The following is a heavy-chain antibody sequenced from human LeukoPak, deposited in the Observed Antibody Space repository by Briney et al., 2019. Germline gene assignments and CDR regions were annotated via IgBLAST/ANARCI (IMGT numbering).Heavy chain of an antibody. Sequence: GGSLRLSCAASGFTFSRYWMHRVRQAPGKGLVWVSRINGDGSTTSYADSVKGGFTISRDNAKNTLYLQMNSLRAEDTVVYYCATGNYYDSRGYYTFGHWGQGTLVTVSS. CDR3: ATGNYYDSRGYYTFGH. CDR1: GFTFSRYW. D-gene: IGHD3-22*01. CDR2: INGDGSTT. V-gene: IGHV3-74*01. J-gene: IGHJ1*01.